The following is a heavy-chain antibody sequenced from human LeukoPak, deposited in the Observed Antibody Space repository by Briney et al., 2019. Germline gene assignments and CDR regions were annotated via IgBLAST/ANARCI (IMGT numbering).Heavy chain of an antibody. CDR2: IRSKIYGGAP. CDR3: TRDPHYYHGNPHDF. D-gene: IGHD4-23*01. Sequence: GGSLRLSCSASGFTFADFTMSWFRQSPGQGLEWVGFIRSKIYGGAPEHAASVAARFTISRDDSNSIAYLQMNSLIIEDTAVYFCTRDPHYYHGNPHDFWGQGTRVTVSS. CDR1: GFTFADFT. J-gene: IGHJ4*02. V-gene: IGHV3-49*03.